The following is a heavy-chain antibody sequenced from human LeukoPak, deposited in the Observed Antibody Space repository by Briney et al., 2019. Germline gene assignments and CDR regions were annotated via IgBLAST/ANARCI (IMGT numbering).Heavy chain of an antibody. Sequence: GGSLRLSCAASGFTFSSYAMSWVRQAPGKGLEWVSSISSSSSYIYYADSVNGRFTISRDNAKNSLYLQMNSLRAEDTAVYYCARDTPVYWGQGTLVTVSS. J-gene: IGHJ4*02. CDR1: GFTFSSYA. CDR3: ARDTPVY. V-gene: IGHV3-21*01. CDR2: ISSSSSYI.